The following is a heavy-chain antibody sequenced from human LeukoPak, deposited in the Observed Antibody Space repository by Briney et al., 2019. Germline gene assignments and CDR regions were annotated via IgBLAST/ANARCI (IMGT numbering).Heavy chain of an antibody. Sequence: PGGSLRLSCAASGFTFSSYGMHWVRQAPGKGLEWVAVISYDGSNKYYADSVKGRFTISRDNSKNTLYLQMNSLRAEDTAVYYCAKDAIGQYRTYYFDHWGQGTLVPVSS. CDR3: AKDAIGQYRTYYFDH. CDR2: ISYDGSNK. V-gene: IGHV3-30*18. J-gene: IGHJ4*02. D-gene: IGHD1-1*01. CDR1: GFTFSSYG.